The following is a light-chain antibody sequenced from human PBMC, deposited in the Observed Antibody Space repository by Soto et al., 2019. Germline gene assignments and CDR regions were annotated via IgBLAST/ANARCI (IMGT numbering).Light chain of an antibody. CDR1: QSISSW. CDR2: DAS. Sequence: PSTLSASVGDGVTITCRASQSISSWLAWYQQKPGKAPKLLIYDASSLESGVPSRFSGSGSGTEFTLTISSLQPDDFATYYCQQYNSNPWTFGQGTKVDIK. V-gene: IGKV1-5*01. J-gene: IGKJ1*01. CDR3: QQYNSNPWT.